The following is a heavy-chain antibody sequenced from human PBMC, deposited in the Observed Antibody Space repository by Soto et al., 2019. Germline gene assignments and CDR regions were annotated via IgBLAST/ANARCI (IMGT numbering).Heavy chain of an antibody. CDR3: ARASRDIGNYGMDV. CDR2: MNPNSGNT. CDR1: GYTFTSYD. Sequence: QVQLVQSGAEVKKPGASVKVSCKASGYTFTSYDINWVRQATGQGLEWMGWMNPNSGNTGYAQKFQGRVTMTRNTSISTAYIELSSLRSEDTAVYYCARASRDIGNYGMDVWGQGTTVTVSS. D-gene: IGHD2-15*01. V-gene: IGHV1-8*01. J-gene: IGHJ6*02.